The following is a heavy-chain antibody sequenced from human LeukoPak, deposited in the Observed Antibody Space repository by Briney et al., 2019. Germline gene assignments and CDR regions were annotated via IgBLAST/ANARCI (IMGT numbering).Heavy chain of an antibody. D-gene: IGHD6-6*01. J-gene: IGHJ3*02. CDR2: IGGSAASST. Sequence: GGSLRLSCAASGFSFSSYAMSWVRQAPGKGLEWVSGIGGSAASSTHYADSVKGRFTISRDNSKNTLYLQMNSLRAEDTAVYYCARGAYSSSSLGAFDIWGQGTMVTVSS. CDR3: ARGAYSSSSLGAFDI. CDR1: GFSFSSYA. V-gene: IGHV3-23*01.